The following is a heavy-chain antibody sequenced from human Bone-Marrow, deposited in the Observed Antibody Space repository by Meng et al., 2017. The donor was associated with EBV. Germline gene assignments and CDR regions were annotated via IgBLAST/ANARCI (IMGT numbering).Heavy chain of an antibody. J-gene: IGHJ4*02. CDR2: INHSGST. CDR1: GGSFSGYY. D-gene: IGHD2/OR15-2a*01. CDR3: ARERPRISTARPYYFDY. V-gene: IGHV4-34*01. Sequence: VPVQQWGAGLFEPAGTLSLTCAVYGGSFSGYYWSWIRQPPGKGLEWIGEINHSGSTNYNPSLKSRITVSADTSKNQFSLKLSSVTAADTAVYYCARERPRISTARPYYFDYWGQGTLVTVSS.